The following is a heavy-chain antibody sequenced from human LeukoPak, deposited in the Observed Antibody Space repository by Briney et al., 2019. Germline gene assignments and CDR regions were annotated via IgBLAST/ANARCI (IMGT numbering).Heavy chain of an antibody. CDR2: ISAYNANT. CDR1: GYTSTNYG. J-gene: IGHJ6*04. V-gene: IGHV1-18*04. D-gene: IGHD3-9*01. CDR3: ARTDYDILTGARMDV. Sequence: ASVKVSCKASGYTSTNYGITWVRQAPGQGLEWMGWISAYNANTNYAQKLQGRVTMTTDTSTSAVYMELRSLRSDDTAIYYCARTDYDILTGARMDVWGKGTTVTVSS.